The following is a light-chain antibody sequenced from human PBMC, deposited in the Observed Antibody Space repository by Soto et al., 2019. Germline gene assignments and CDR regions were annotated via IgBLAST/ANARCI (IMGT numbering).Light chain of an antibody. Sequence: EIVLTQSPATLSLSPGERATLSCRASQSVNRYLAWYQQKPGQAPRLIIYDASSRATGIPARFSGSGSGTDYTLNIDSLEPEDSAVYYCQQRYNWPPLTFGHGTRLEI. J-gene: IGKJ5*01. CDR2: DAS. CDR1: QSVNRY. CDR3: QQRYNWPPLT. V-gene: IGKV3-11*01.